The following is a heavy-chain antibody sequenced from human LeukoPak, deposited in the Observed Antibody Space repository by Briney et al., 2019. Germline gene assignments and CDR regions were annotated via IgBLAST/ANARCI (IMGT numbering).Heavy chain of an antibody. CDR1: GYTFTSYG. Sequence: ASVKVSCKASGYTFTSYGISWVRQAPGQGLEWMGWISAYNGNTNYAQKLQGRVTMTTDTSTSTAYMELRSLRSDDTAVYYCARVGVGAAVVSGGPYGDYWAQEPRVTVSS. J-gene: IGHJ4*02. CDR3: ARVGVGAAVVSGGPYGDY. CDR2: ISAYNGNT. D-gene: IGHD6-13*01. V-gene: IGHV1-18*01.